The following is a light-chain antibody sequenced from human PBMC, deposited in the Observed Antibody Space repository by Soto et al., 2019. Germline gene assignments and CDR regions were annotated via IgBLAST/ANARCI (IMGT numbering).Light chain of an antibody. J-gene: IGKJ1*01. CDR2: DAS. V-gene: IGKV1-5*01. CDR1: QRIVNW. CDR3: QQYDTYSRT. Sequence: DIQMTQSPSTPSASVGDRVTISCRASQRIVNWLAWYQQKPGKAPKVLIYDASNLESGVPSRFSGSGSGTEFTLTITNLQPDDFATYYCQQYDTYSRTFGQGTKVDIK.